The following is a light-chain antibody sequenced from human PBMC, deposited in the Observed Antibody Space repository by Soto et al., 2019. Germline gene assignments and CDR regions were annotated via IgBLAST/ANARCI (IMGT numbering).Light chain of an antibody. J-gene: IGKJ4*01. CDR3: QQSHSFPPT. CDR1: QDISGW. V-gene: IGKV1-12*01. Sequence: DIQMTQSPSSVSASVGGRVTLTCRASQDISGWLAWYQQTPGKAPRFLIYTASNLHTGVPSRFSGSGSGTEFTLTFTNLQPEDFATYYCQQSHSFPPTFGGGTKVDI. CDR2: TAS.